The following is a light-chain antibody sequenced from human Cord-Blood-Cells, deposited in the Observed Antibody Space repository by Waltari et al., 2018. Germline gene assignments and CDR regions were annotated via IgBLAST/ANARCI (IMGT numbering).Light chain of an antibody. Sequence: QSALTKPRSVSGSPGQSVTISCTGTSSDVGGYNYVSWYQQHPGKAPKLMIYDVSKRPSGVPDGFSGSKSGNTASLTISGLQAEDEAEYYGCSYAGSYTWVFGGGTKLTVL. J-gene: IGLJ3*02. CDR2: DVS. CDR1: SSDVGGYNY. V-gene: IGLV2-11*01. CDR3: CSYAGSYTWV.